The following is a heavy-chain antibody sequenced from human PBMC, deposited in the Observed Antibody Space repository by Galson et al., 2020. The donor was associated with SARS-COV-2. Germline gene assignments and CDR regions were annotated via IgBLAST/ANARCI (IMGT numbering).Heavy chain of an antibody. CDR2: ISGRGDST. Sequence: TGGSLRLSCAASGFTFSSFAMSWVRQAPGEGLEWVSAISGRGDSTYYADSVNGRFTISRDNSKNTLYLQMNSLRAEDTALYYCAKAANWGLSYFDYWGQGTLVTVSS. CDR1: GFTFSSFA. V-gene: IGHV3-23*01. CDR3: AKAANWGLSYFDY. J-gene: IGHJ4*02. D-gene: IGHD7-27*01.